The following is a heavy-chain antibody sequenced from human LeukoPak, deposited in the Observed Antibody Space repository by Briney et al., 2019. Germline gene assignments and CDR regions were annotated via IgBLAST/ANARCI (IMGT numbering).Heavy chain of an antibody. Sequence: GGSLRLSCAASGFTFSSYWMHWVRQVPGKGLVWVSRIYTDGTSTTYADSVKGRFTISRDNAKNTLYLQMNSLRAEDTAVYYCARVRTPYSSSWSNWFDPWGQGTLVTVSS. CDR1: GFTFSSYW. D-gene: IGHD6-13*01. V-gene: IGHV3-74*01. CDR2: IYTDGTST. J-gene: IGHJ5*02. CDR3: ARVRTPYSSSWSNWFDP.